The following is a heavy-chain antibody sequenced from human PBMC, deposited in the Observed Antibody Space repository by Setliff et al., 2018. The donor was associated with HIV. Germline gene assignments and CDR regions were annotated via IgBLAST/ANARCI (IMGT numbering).Heavy chain of an antibody. Sequence: SETLSLTCTVSGSSISSNYYWAWIRQAPGKGLEWIGCIYHTGSTYYKPSLKSRVTISVDTSKNQVSLKLSSVTASDTAVYYCARARYIVIRGDAGMDVWGPGTTVTVSS. J-gene: IGHJ6*02. CDR3: ARARYIVIRGDAGMDV. D-gene: IGHD3-10*01. V-gene: IGHV4-38-2*02. CDR1: GSSISSNYY. CDR2: IYHTGST.